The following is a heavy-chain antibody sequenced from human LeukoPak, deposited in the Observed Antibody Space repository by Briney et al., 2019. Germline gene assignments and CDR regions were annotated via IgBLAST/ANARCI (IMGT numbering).Heavy chain of an antibody. V-gene: IGHV4-59*01. D-gene: IGHD3-16*02. CDR3: ARAPYDYIWGSYRLYYFDY. Sequence: PSETLSLTCTVSGGSISSYYWSWIRQPPGKGLEWIGYIYYSGSTNYNPSLKSRVTISVDTSKNRFSLKLSSVTAADTAVYYCARAPYDYIWGSYRLYYFDYWGQGTLVTVSS. J-gene: IGHJ4*02. CDR2: IYYSGST. CDR1: GGSISSYY.